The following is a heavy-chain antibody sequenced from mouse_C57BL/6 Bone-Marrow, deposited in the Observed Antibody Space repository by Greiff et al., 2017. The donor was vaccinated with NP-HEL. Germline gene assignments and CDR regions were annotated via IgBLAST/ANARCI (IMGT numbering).Heavy chain of an antibody. CDR1: GFTFSSYA. CDR2: ISSGGDYI. J-gene: IGHJ1*03. V-gene: IGHV5-9-1*02. D-gene: IGHD1-1*01. Sequence: EVHLVESGEGLVKPGGSLKLSCAASGFTFSSYAMSWVRQTPEKRLEWVAYISSGGDYIYYADTVKGRFTISRDNARNTLYLQMSSLKSEDTAMYYCTRDRDGSSNWYFDVWGTGTTVTVSS. CDR3: TRDRDGSSNWYFDV.